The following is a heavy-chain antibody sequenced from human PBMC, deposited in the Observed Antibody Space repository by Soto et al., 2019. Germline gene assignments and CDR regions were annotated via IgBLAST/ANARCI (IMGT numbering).Heavy chain of an antibody. Sequence: GASVKVSCKASGYTFTSYGISWVRQAPGQRPEWMGWISAYNGNTNYAQKLQGRVTMTTDTSTSTAYMELRSLRSDDTAVYYCARLGCSSTSCYGYYYGMDVWGQGTTVTVSS. CDR2: ISAYNGNT. V-gene: IGHV1-18*01. J-gene: IGHJ6*02. D-gene: IGHD2-2*01. CDR1: GYTFTSYG. CDR3: ARLGCSSTSCYGYYYGMDV.